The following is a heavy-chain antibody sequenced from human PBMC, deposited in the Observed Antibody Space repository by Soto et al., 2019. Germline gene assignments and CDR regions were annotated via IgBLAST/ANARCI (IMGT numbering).Heavy chain of an antibody. CDR1: GYTFTGYY. D-gene: IGHD3-10*02. CDR2: INPNSGGT. Sequence: ASVKVSCKASGYTFTGYYMHWVRQAPGQGLEWMGWINPNSGGTNYAQKFQGWVTMTRDTSISTAYMELSRLRSDDTAVYYCARDRAVTYDRGGTYGMDVWGQGTTVTVSS. V-gene: IGHV1-2*04. CDR3: ARDRAVTYDRGGTYGMDV. J-gene: IGHJ6*02.